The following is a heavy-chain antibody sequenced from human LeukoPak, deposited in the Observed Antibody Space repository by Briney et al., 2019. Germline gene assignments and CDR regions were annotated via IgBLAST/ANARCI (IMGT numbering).Heavy chain of an antibody. D-gene: IGHD3-22*01. Sequence: GASVEVSCKASGYTFTSYYMHWVRQAPGQGLEWMGIINPSGGSTSYAQKFQGRVTMTRDMSTRTVYMELSSQRSEDTAVYYCARGDDSSGYYESIDQAFDIWGQGTMVTVSS. CDR1: GYTFTSYY. J-gene: IGHJ3*02. V-gene: IGHV1-46*01. CDR2: INPSGGST. CDR3: ARGDDSSGYYESIDQAFDI.